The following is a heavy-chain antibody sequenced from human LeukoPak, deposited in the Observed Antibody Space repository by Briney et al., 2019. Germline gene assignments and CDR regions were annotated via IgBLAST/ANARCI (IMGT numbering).Heavy chain of an antibody. CDR3: ARARSTGYYVADY. CDR1: GFTFSSYD. J-gene: IGHJ4*02. CDR2: IGTAGDT. V-gene: IGHV3-13*04. D-gene: IGHD3-9*01. Sequence: GGSLRLSCAASGFTFSSYDMHWVRQATGKGLEWVSAIGTAGDTYYPGSVKGRFTISRDNAKNSLYLQMNSLRAEDTALYYCARARSTGYYVADYWGQGTLVTVSS.